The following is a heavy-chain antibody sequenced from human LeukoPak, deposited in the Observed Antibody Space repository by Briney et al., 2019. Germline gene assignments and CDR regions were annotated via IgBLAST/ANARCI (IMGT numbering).Heavy chain of an antibody. J-gene: IGHJ3*02. CDR2: IYYSGST. D-gene: IGHD6-13*01. CDR3: ARVKEGSSWTQDAFDI. Sequence: SETLSLTCTVSGASISSYYWSWIRQPPGKGLEWIGYIYYSGSTNYNPSLKSRVTISVDTSKNQFSLKLSSVTAADTAVYYCARVKEGSSWTQDAFDIWGQGTMVTVSS. V-gene: IGHV4-59*01. CDR1: GASISSYY.